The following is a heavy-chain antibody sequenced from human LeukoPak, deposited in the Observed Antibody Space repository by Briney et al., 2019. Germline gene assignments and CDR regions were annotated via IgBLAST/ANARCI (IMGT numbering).Heavy chain of an antibody. V-gene: IGHV3-30*18. Sequence: GGSLRLSCAASGFTFSSYSMNWVRQAPGKGLEWVAVISYDGSNKYYADSVKGRFTISRDNSKNTLYLQMNSLRAEDTAVYYCAKDPYSSFFYFDYWGQGTLVTVSS. D-gene: IGHD6-6*01. CDR3: AKDPYSSFFYFDY. J-gene: IGHJ4*02. CDR2: ISYDGSNK. CDR1: GFTFSSYS.